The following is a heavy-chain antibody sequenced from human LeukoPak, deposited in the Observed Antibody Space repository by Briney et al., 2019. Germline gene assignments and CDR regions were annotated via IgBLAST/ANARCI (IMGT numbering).Heavy chain of an antibody. V-gene: IGHV4-34*01. D-gene: IGHD5-12*01. CDR2: IYQGGTA. CDR3: ARGRLFSGYRGNVGHEDFDY. Sequence: SETLSLTCAVYGGSFSNYYWSWIRQPPGKGLEWIGEIYQGGTANYNPSLRSRVTILIDTSRNQFSLRLSSVTAADTAVYYCARGRLFSGYRGNVGHEDFDYWGQGSLVTVSS. J-gene: IGHJ4*02. CDR1: GGSFSNYY.